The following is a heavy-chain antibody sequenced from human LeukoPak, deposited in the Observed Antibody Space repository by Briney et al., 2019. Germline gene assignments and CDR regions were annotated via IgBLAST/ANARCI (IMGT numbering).Heavy chain of an antibody. CDR3: ARGGGGNYYDSSGYYDY. V-gene: IGHV1-46*01. Sequence: ASVKVSCKASGYTFTSYYMHWVRQAPGQGLEWMGIINPSGGSTSYAQKFQGRVTMTKDMSTSTVYMELSSLRSKDTAVYYCARGGGGNYYDSSGYYDYWGQGTLVTVSS. D-gene: IGHD3-22*01. J-gene: IGHJ4*02. CDR2: INPSGGST. CDR1: GYTFTSYY.